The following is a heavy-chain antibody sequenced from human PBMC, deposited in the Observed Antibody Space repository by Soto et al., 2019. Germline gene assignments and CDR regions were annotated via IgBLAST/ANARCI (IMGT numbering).Heavy chain of an antibody. V-gene: IGHV1-46*01. J-gene: IGHJ6*02. Sequence: QVQLVQSGAEVKKPGASVKVSCKASGYTFTSYYMHWVRQAPGQGLEWMGIINPSGGSTSYAQKFQGRVTMTRDTSTSTVYMELSSLRSEDTALYYCASGYSRGTSGMDVWGQGTTVTVSS. CDR3: ASGYSRGTSGMDV. CDR1: GYTFTSYY. D-gene: IGHD6-13*01. CDR2: INPSGGST.